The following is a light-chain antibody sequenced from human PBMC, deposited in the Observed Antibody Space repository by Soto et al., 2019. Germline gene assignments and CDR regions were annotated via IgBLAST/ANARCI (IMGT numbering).Light chain of an antibody. V-gene: IGLV2-14*01. Sequence: QSALTQPASVSGSPEQSITISCTRTSSEVGGYNYVSWYQQHPGKAPKLMIYDVSNRPSGVSNRFSGSKSGNTASLTISGLQAEDEADYYCSSYTSSSTLLYVFGTGTKLTVL. CDR1: SSEVGGYNY. J-gene: IGLJ1*01. CDR2: DVS. CDR3: SSYTSSSTLLYV.